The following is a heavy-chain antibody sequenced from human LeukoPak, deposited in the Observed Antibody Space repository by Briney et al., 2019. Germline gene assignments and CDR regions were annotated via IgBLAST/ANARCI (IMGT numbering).Heavy chain of an antibody. V-gene: IGHV3-15*05. CDR3: TRDRPHNWFDP. CDR2: IKSKTDGGTT. CDR1: GFTFSNAW. J-gene: IGHJ5*02. Sequence: GGSLRLSCAASGFTFSNAWMSWVRQAPGKGLEWVGRIKSKTDGGTTDYAAPVKGRFTISGDDSKNTLYLQMNSLREEDTALYYCTRDRPHNWFDPWGQGTLVTVSS. D-gene: IGHD6-6*01.